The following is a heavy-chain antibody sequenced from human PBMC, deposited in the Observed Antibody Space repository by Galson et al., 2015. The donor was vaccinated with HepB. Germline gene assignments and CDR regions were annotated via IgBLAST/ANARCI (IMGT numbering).Heavy chain of an antibody. CDR2: IYSGGKT. CDR1: GLSVSSKY. CDR3: ARAERDVLLWFGNYGPGAFDI. J-gene: IGHJ3*02. V-gene: IGHV3-66*02. D-gene: IGHD3-10*01. Sequence: SLRLSCAASGLSVSSKYMNWVRQAPGKGPEWVSVIYSGGKTQYADSVKGRFTISRDNSKNTLYLQMNSLRAEDTAVHYCARAERDVLLWFGNYGPGAFDIWGQGTMVTVSS.